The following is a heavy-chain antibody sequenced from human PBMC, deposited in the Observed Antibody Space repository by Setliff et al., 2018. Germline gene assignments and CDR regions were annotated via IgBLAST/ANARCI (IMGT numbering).Heavy chain of an antibody. J-gene: IGHJ3*02. V-gene: IGHV1-2*06. CDR3: ARDRVWGTLDAFDI. CDR2: INANSGGT. Sequence: ASVKVSCKASGYTSTLYYLHWVRQAPGQGLEWMGRINANSGGTNYAQKFQGRVTMTRDTSISTAYMDLSRLRSDDTAVYYCARDRVWGTLDAFDIWGQGTMVTVSS. D-gene: IGHD3-16*01. CDR1: GYTSTLYY.